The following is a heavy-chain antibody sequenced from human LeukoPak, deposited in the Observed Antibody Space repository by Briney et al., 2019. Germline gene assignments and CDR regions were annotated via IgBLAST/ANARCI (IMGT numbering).Heavy chain of an antibody. CDR3: AREVPPVGGATYSGSHLPPAIDY. J-gene: IGHJ4*02. CDR1: GYTFTGYY. Sequence: GASVKVSCKASGYTFTGYYIHWVRQAPGQGLEWMGWINPNSGGTNYAQKFQGRVTMTRDTSISTAYMELSRLRSDDTAVYYCAREVPPVGGATYSGSHLPPAIDYWGQGTLVTVSS. V-gene: IGHV1-2*02. D-gene: IGHD1-26*01. CDR2: INPNSGGT.